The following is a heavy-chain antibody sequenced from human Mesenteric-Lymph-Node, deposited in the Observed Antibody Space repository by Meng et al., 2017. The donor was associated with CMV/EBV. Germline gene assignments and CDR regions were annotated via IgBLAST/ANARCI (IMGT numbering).Heavy chain of an antibody. V-gene: IGHV4-39*07. CDR1: GGSIYSSSYY. CDR2: IYYSGST. J-gene: IGHJ4*02. D-gene: IGHD4-17*01. CDR3: ARDLVGDYYFDY. Sequence: SETLSLTCTVSGGSIYSSSYYWGWIRQPPGKGLEWIGSIYYSGSTYYNPSLKSRVTISVDTSKNQFSLKLSSVTAADTAVYYCARDLVGDYYFDYWGQGTLVTVSS.